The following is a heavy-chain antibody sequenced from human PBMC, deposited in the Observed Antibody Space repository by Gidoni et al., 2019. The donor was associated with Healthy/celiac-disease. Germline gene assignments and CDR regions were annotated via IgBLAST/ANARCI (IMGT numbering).Heavy chain of an antibody. CDR1: GFTFSSYS. Sequence: EVQLVESGGGLVQPVGSLRLSCAASGFTFSSYSMNWVRQAPGKGLEWVSYISSSSSTIYYADSVKGRFTISRDNAKNSLYLQMNSLRDEDTAVYYCAREAYCGGDCYSQDFDYWGQGTLVTVSS. J-gene: IGHJ4*02. CDR2: ISSSSSTI. CDR3: AREAYCGGDCYSQDFDY. V-gene: IGHV3-48*02. D-gene: IGHD2-21*02.